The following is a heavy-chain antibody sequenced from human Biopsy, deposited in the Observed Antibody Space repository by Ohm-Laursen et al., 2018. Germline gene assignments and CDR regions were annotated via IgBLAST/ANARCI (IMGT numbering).Heavy chain of an antibody. V-gene: IGHV4-61*01. CDR2: IYSGGNT. CDR3: ARGRRTSGWPYFDN. D-gene: IGHD6-19*01. CDR1: GDSLSSGPDN. Sequence: PSDTLSLTRAVSGDSLSSGPDNWSWIRQSPGQGLEYIGFIYSGGNTNYNPSLKNRVTMSVDTSKNQFYLKLYSVTAADTAVYYCARGRRTSGWPYFDNWGQGALVIVSP. J-gene: IGHJ4*02.